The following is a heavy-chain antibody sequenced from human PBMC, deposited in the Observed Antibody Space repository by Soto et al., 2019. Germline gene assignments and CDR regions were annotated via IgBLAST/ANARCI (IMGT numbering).Heavy chain of an antibody. Sequence: ASVKVSCKASGYTFTSYARRWVRQAPGQRLEWMGWINAGNGNTKYSQKFQGRVTITRDTSASTAYMELSSLRSEDTAVYYCASTELVQYYFDYWGQGTLVTVSS. CDR3: ASTELVQYYFDY. D-gene: IGHD3-10*01. V-gene: IGHV1-3*01. CDR2: INAGNGNT. CDR1: GYTFTSYA. J-gene: IGHJ4*02.